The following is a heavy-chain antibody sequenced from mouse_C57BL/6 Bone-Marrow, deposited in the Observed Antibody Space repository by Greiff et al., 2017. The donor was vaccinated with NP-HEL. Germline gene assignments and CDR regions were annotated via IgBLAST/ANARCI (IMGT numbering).Heavy chain of an antibody. CDR3: ARVFYYYGSSPYYFDY. V-gene: IGHV3-6*01. D-gene: IGHD1-1*01. J-gene: IGHJ2*01. CDR2: ISYDGSN. Sequence: EVKVEESGPGLVKPSQSLSLTCSVTGYSITSGYYWNWIRQFPGNKLEWMGYISYDGSNNYNPSLKNRISITRDTSKNQFFLKLNSVTTEDTATYYCARVFYYYGSSPYYFDYWGQGTTLTVSS. CDR1: GYSITSGYY.